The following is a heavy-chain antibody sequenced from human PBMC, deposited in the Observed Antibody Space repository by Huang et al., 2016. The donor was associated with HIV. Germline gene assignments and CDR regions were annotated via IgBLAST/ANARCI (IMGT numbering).Heavy chain of an antibody. J-gene: IGHJ6*02. CDR2: INDSGAT. V-gene: IGHV4-34*01. CDR1: GASFTGNY. Sequence: QVHLQQWGAGLLKPSETLTLTCAVSGASFTGNYWTWLRQTPGKGLEWIGEINDSGATIYNPDLESRVTISIDRSKKQFCLRLSSMTAADTAVYYCARQWVLLDYLMGMDVWGQGTTVIVSS. CDR3: ARQWVLLDYLMGMDV. D-gene: IGHD3-3*01.